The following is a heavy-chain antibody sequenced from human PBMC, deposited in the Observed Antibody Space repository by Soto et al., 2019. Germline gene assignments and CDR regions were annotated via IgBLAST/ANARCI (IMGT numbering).Heavy chain of an antibody. CDR1: GGTFRTYT. CDR3: AREEVITATYYFNYMDV. Sequence: SVKVSCKASGGTFRTYTISWVRQAPGQGLEWMGRIIPILGVTNYAQKFQGRVTITADKSTSTAFMELYSLTSEDTAVYYCAREEVITATYYFNYMDVWGKGTTVTVSS. J-gene: IGHJ6*03. V-gene: IGHV1-69*04. CDR2: IIPILGVT. D-gene: IGHD6-6*01.